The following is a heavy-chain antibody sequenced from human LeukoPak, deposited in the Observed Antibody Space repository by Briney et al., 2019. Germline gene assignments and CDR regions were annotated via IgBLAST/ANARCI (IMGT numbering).Heavy chain of an antibody. CDR2: INPNSGGT. Sequence: GASVKVSCKASGYTFTGYYMHWVRQAPGQGLEWMGWINPNSGGTNYAQKFQGRVTITRDTSISTAYMELSRLRSDDTAVYYRARGAGFLEWLSPDTIHVWFDPWGQGTLVTVSS. D-gene: IGHD3-3*01. J-gene: IGHJ5*02. V-gene: IGHV1-2*02. CDR1: GYTFTGYY. CDR3: ARGAGFLEWLSPDTIHVWFDP.